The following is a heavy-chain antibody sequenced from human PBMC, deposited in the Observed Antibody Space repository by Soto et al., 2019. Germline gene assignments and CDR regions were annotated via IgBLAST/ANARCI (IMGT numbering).Heavy chain of an antibody. D-gene: IGHD1-20*01. Sequence: SETLSLTCVVSGYRINIDACWGWIRQSPEKGLEWLGSVCHSGTIYYNPSLKSRVTISLDTSKNQFSLSLSSVTAADTALYYCARDVGRYNINRVWFAPWGQGILVTVYS. V-gene: IGHV4-38-2*02. J-gene: IGHJ5*02. CDR2: VCHSGTI. CDR3: ARDVGRYNINRVWFAP. CDR1: GYRINIDAC.